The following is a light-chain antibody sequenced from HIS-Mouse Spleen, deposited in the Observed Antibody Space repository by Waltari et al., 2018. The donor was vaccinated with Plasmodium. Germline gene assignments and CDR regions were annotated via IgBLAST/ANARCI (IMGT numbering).Light chain of an antibody. Sequence: QSALTQPASVSGSPGQSITISCTGTSSDVGGYNYVSWYQQHPGKALKLMIYDVSNRPSGVSNRFSGSKSCNTASLTISGLQAEDEADYCCSSYTSSSTVFGGGTKLTVL. V-gene: IGLV2-14*03. CDR2: DVS. J-gene: IGLJ3*02. CDR1: SSDVGGYNY. CDR3: SSYTSSSTV.